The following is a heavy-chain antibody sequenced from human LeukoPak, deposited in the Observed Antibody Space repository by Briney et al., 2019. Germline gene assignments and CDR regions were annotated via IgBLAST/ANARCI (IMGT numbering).Heavy chain of an antibody. J-gene: IGHJ6*03. CDR1: GFTFNSYS. V-gene: IGHV3-48*04. D-gene: IGHD6-19*01. CDR3: ARMAGAGYYFYMDG. Sequence: GGSLRLSCEASGFTFNSYSMHWVRQAPGKGLEWVSYISSSGSNIYYADSVKGRFTISRDNAKNSLFLQMNSLRVEDTALYYCARMAGAGYYFYMDGWGKGTTVSVSS. CDR2: ISSSGSNI.